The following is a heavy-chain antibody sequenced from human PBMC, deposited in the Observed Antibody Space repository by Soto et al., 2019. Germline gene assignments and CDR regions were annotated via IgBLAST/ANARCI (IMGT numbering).Heavy chain of an antibody. V-gene: IGHV3-21*01. Sequence: EVQLVESGGGLVKPGGSLRLSCAASRFTLSSYSMNWVRQAPGKGLEWVSSISTSPTYIYYADLVKARFTISRDNAKNSLYLQMNSLRADDTAVYCCARWVHQWGAFDIWGQGTMVTVSS. J-gene: IGHJ3*02. CDR3: ARWVHQWGAFDI. CDR1: RFTLSSYS. D-gene: IGHD1-26*01. CDR2: ISTSPTYI.